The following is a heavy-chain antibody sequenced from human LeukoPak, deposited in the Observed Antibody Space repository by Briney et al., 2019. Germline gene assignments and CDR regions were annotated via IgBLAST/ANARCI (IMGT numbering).Heavy chain of an antibody. CDR1: GFTFSKYW. Sequence: GGSLRLSCAASGFTFSKYWMRCVRQAPGKGLEWVANIKQDGSEKYYVDSVKGRFTISRDNANNSLYLQMNSLRAEDTAVYYCARDLDGIAARHFDYWGQGTLVTVSS. V-gene: IGHV3-7*01. D-gene: IGHD6-6*01. CDR2: IKQDGSEK. J-gene: IGHJ4*02. CDR3: ARDLDGIAARHFDY.